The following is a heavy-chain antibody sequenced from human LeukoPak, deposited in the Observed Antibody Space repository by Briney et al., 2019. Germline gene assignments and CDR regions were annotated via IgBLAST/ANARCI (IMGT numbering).Heavy chain of an antibody. CDR2: ISSSSSTI. CDR3: ARAGRVIGYAFDI. J-gene: IGHJ3*02. V-gene: IGHV3-11*04. Sequence: GGSLRLSCAASGFTFSGHYMSWVRQAPGKGLEWVSYISSSSSTIYYADSVKGRFTISRDNAKNSLYLQMNSLRAEDTAVYYCARAGRVIGYAFDIWGQGTMVTVSS. D-gene: IGHD3-16*01. CDR1: GFTFSGHY.